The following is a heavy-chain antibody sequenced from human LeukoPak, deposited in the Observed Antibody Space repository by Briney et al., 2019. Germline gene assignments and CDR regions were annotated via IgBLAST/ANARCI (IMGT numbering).Heavy chain of an antibody. V-gene: IGHV3-7*01. CDR2: IKQDGSEK. CDR1: GFTFGSYW. J-gene: IGHJ4*02. CDR3: ARAHQTRITMVRGVIENYADY. D-gene: IGHD3-10*01. Sequence: PGGPLRLSCAASGFTFGSYWMSWVRQAPGKGLEWVANIKQDGSEKYYVDSVKGRFTISRDNAKNSLYLQMNSLRAEDTAVYYCARAHQTRITMVRGVIENYADYWGQGTLVTVSS.